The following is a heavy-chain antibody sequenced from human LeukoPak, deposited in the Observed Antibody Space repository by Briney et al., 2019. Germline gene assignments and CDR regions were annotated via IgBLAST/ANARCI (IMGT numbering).Heavy chain of an antibody. CDR3: ARESEIRFLEWLFVFDY. V-gene: IGHV3-7*01. D-gene: IGHD3-3*01. CDR2: IKQDGSEK. CDR1: GFTFSGYW. J-gene: IGHJ4*02. Sequence: SGGSLRLSCAASGFTFSGYWMSWVRQAPGKGLEWVANIKQDGSEKYYVDSVKGRFTISRDNAKNSLYLQMNSLRAEDTAVHYCARESEIRFLEWLFVFDYWGQGTLVTVSS.